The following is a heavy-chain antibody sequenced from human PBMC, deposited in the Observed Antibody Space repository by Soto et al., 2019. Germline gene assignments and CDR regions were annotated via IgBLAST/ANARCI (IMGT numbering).Heavy chain of an antibody. CDR2: IIPIFGTA. CDR3: ARGMELRYFAWLYLFAY. V-gene: IGHV1-69*12. J-gene: IGHJ4*02. D-gene: IGHD3-9*01. CDR1: GGTFSSYA. Sequence: QVQLVQSGAEVKKPGSSVKVSCKASGGTFSSYAISWVRQAPGQGLEWMGGIIPIFGTANYAQKFQGRVPITADGYTTTGYMERCSLRSDDTAVYYGARGMELRYFAWLYLFAYWGQGTLVTVSS.